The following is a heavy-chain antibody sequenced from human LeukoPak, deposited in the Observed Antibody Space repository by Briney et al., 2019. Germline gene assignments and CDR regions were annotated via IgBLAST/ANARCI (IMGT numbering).Heavy chain of an antibody. V-gene: IGHV3-43D*03. CDR1: GSTFDDYA. D-gene: IGHD2-8*01. CDR2: ISWDGGST. J-gene: IGHJ6*03. Sequence: PGGSLRLSCAASGSTFDDYAMHWVRHAPGKGLEWVSPISWDGGSTYYADSVKGRFTISRDNSKTSLYLQMNSLRAEDTALYYCARAPGVNYYYYMDVWGKGTTVTVSS. CDR3: ARAPGVNYYYYMDV.